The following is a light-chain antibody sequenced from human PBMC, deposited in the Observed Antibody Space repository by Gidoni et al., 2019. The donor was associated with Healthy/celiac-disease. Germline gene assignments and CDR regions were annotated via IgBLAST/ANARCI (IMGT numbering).Light chain of an antibody. Sequence: EIVMTQSPATRSVSPGERATLSCRASQSVSSNLAWYQQKPGQAPRLLIYGASTRATGIPARFSGSGSGTEFTLTISSLQSEDFAVYYCQQYNNPITFGPGTKVDIK. CDR1: QSVSSN. CDR2: GAS. V-gene: IGKV3-15*01. CDR3: QQYNNPIT. J-gene: IGKJ3*01.